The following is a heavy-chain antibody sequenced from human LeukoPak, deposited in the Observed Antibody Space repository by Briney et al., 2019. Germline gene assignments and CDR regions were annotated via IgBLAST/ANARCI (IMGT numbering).Heavy chain of an antibody. Sequence: GGSLRLSCAASGFSFSNYEMNWVRQAPGKGLEWLSYISNSGTTMYYADSVKGRFTISRDNAKNSLYLQMNSLRAEDTAVYYCAKVRITVTTLDYWGQGSLVTVSS. V-gene: IGHV3-48*03. D-gene: IGHD4-17*01. CDR1: GFSFSNYE. CDR2: ISNSGTTM. J-gene: IGHJ4*02. CDR3: AKVRITVTTLDY.